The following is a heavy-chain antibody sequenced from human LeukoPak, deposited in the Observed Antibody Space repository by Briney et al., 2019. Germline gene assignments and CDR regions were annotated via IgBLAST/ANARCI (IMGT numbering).Heavy chain of an antibody. V-gene: IGHV3-23*01. CDR2: ISGSGGST. CDR1: GFTFSSYA. Sequence: GGSLRLSCAASGFTFSSYAMSWVRQAPGKGLEWVSAISGSGGSTYYADSVKGRFTISRDNSKNTLYLQMNSLRAEDTAVYYCASHPYSSSALFDYWGQGTLVIVSS. CDR3: ASHPYSSSALFDY. J-gene: IGHJ4*02. D-gene: IGHD6-6*01.